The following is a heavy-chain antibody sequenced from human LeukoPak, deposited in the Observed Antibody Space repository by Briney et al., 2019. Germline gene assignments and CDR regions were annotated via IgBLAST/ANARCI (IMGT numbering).Heavy chain of an antibody. CDR2: ISGSGGST. J-gene: IGHJ4*02. D-gene: IGHD2-8*01. Sequence: GGSLRLSCAASGFSFSSYAMSWVRQAPGKGLEWVSAISGSGGSTYYADSVKGRFTISRDNSKNTLYLQMNSLRAEDTAVYYCAKCRRGILMVYAMAYYFDYWGQGTLVTVSS. V-gene: IGHV3-23*01. CDR1: GFSFSSYA. CDR3: AKCRRGILMVYAMAYYFDY.